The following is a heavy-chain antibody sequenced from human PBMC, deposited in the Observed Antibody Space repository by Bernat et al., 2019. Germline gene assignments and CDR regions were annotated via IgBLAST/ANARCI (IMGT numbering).Heavy chain of an antibody. CDR3: ARHPLTGNRVWYFDL. D-gene: IGHD7-27*01. V-gene: IGHV4-39*01. Sequence: QLQLQESGPGLVKPSETLSLTCTVSGGSISSSSHYWGWIRQPPGKGLEWIGSIRYGGSTFYNPTLKSRVTISVDTYKNQFSLKMSSVTAADTAVYYCARHPLTGNRVWYFDLWGRGTLVTVSS. CDR2: IRYGGST. CDR1: GGSISSSSHY. J-gene: IGHJ2*01.